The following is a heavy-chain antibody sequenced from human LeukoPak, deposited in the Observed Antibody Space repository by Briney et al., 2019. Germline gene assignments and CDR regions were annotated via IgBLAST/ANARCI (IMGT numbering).Heavy chain of an antibody. CDR3: ARYDFWSGSDDAFDI. D-gene: IGHD3-3*01. Sequence: SVKVSCKASGGTFSSYAISWVRQAPGQGLEWMGGIIPIFGAANYAQKFQGRVTITADESTSTAYMELSSLRSEDTAVYYCARYDFWSGSDDAFDIWGQGTMVTVSS. J-gene: IGHJ3*02. CDR2: IIPIFGAA. CDR1: GGTFSSYA. V-gene: IGHV1-69*13.